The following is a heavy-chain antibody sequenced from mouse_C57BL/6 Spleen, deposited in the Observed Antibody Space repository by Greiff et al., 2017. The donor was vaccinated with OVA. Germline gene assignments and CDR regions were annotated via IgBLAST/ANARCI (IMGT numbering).Heavy chain of an antibody. J-gene: IGHJ2*01. D-gene: IGHD1-1*01. Sequence: QVQLQQPGAELVKPGASVKLSCKASGYTFTSYWMQWVKQRPGQGLEWIGEIDPSDSYTNYNQKFKGKATLTVDTSSSTAYMQLSSLTSEDSAVYYCARTDLLRIYFDYWGQGTTLTVSS. V-gene: IGHV1-50*01. CDR1: GYTFTSYW. CDR3: ARTDLLRIYFDY. CDR2: IDPSDSYT.